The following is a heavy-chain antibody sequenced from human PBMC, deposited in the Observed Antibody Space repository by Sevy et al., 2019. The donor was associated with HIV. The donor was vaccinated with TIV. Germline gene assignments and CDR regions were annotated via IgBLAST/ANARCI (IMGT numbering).Heavy chain of an antibody. V-gene: IGHV3-23*01. CDR1: GFTFRNYA. CDR2: ISDSGRST. CDR3: VKDRGGGTTLMGDH. Sequence: GGSLRLSCAVSGFTFRNYAMSWVRQAPGKGLDWVSAISDSGRSTYYADSVKGRFTISRYNSKNALFLQMNSLRAADTAVYYGVKDRGGGTTLMGDHWGQGTLVTVSS. J-gene: IGHJ4*02. D-gene: IGHD2-8*01.